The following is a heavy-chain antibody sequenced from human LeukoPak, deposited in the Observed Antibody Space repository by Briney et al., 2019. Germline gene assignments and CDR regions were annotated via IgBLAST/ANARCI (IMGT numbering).Heavy chain of an antibody. CDR1: GFTFSGYS. CDR2: IDFSSNTI. D-gene: IGHD2-2*01. V-gene: IGHV3-48*04. J-gene: IGHJ3*02. CDR3: ASYCSSTSCPLLAFKDI. Sequence: PGGSLRLSCAASGFTFSGYSLNWVRQAPGKGPEWFSYIDFSSNTIYYADSVKGRFTISRDNAQNSLYLQMNSLRVEDTAIYYCASYCSSTSCPLLAFKDIWGQGTMVTVSS.